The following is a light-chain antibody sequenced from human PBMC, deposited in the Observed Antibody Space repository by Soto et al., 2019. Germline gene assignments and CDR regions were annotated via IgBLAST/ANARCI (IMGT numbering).Light chain of an antibody. V-gene: IGKV3-15*01. J-gene: IGKJ4*01. CDR1: QNINNK. CDR2: GAS. CDR3: QHYNNWPLT. Sequence: EIVVTQSPATLSLSPGQRATLSCRTSQNINNKLVWYQQKPGQAPRLLIYGASTRATGIPASFSGSGSGTDFTLTISSLQSEDFAVYSCQHYNNWPLTFGGWTQVEIK.